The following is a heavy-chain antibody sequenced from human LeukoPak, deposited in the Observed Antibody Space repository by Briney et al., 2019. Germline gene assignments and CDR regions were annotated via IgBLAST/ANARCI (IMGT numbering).Heavy chain of an antibody. J-gene: IGHJ5*02. CDR2: MNPNSGNT. CDR3: ARGRGRLLLHNWFDP. CDR1: GYTFTSYN. D-gene: IGHD2-15*01. V-gene: IGHV1-8*01. Sequence: GASVKVSCKASGYTFTSYNINWVRQATGQGLEWMGWMNPNSGNTGYAQKFQGRVTMTRNTSISTAYMELSSLRSEDTAVYYCARGRGRLLLHNWFDPWGQGTLVTASS.